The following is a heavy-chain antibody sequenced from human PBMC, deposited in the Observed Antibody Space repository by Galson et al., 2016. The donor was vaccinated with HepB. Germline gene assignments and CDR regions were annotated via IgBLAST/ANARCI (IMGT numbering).Heavy chain of an antibody. CDR1: GFTVSSNY. J-gene: IGHJ4*02. CDR2: IYSGGTT. CDR3: ATAPTLGY. V-gene: IGHV3-53*01. D-gene: IGHD3-16*01. Sequence: SLRLSCAASGFTVSSNYMSWVRQAPGKGLEGVSVIYSGGTTVYGDSVKGRFTISRDTSKNTLYLQMNSLRAEDTAVYYCATAPTLGYWGQGTLVTVSS.